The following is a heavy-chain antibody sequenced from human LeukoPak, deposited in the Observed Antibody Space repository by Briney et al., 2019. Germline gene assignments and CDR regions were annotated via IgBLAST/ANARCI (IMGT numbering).Heavy chain of an antibody. D-gene: IGHD5-24*01. Sequence: PGGSLRLSCAASGFTFRSYAMNWVRQAPGKGPEWVSSISSTGKYINYADSVKGRFTISRDNAKNSLFLQMNSLRAEDTAVYYCTRDKGVGRDGHNRSFDFWGQGTLVTVSS. J-gene: IGHJ4*02. CDR1: GFTFRSYA. V-gene: IGHV3-21*01. CDR3: TRDKGVGRDGHNRSFDF. CDR2: ISSTGKYI.